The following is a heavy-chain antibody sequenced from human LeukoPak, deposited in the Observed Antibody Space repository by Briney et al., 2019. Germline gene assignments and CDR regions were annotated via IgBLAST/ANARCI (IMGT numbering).Heavy chain of an antibody. CDR1: GGTFSSYA. V-gene: IGHV1-46*01. D-gene: IGHD3-3*01. CDR3: AIHDSYDFWSGFVLDY. CDR2: INPSGGST. Sequence: ASVKVSCKASGGTFSSYAISWVRQAPGQGLEWMGIINPSGGSTSYAQKFQGRVTMTRDTSTSTVYMELSSLRSEDTAVYYCAIHDSYDFWSGFVLDYWGQGTLVTVSS. J-gene: IGHJ4*02.